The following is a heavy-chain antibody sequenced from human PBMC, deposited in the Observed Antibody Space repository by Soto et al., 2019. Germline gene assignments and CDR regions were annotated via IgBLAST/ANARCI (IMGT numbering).Heavy chain of an antibody. CDR2: IKEDGSED. CDR3: ARWASDSDY. D-gene: IGHD2-21*01. V-gene: IGHV3-7*05. J-gene: IGHJ4*02. CDR1: GFTFSGYW. Sequence: EVQLVDSGGDWVQPGGSLRLSCAASGFTFSGYWMTWVRQAPGKGLEWVASIKEDGSEDHFVDSVKGRFTISRDNSKNSVYLQMSSLRAEDTAVYYCARWASDSDYWGQGTLVTVSS.